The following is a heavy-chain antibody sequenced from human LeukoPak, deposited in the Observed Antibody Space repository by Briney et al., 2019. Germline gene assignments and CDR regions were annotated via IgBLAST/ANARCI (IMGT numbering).Heavy chain of an antibody. Sequence: PGGSLRLSCAASGFTVSSNYMSWVRQAPGKGLEWVSLISWDGGITYYADSVRGRFTISRDNSKNSLSLEMNSLRTEDTALYYCAKDSNTGGYSFGSWGQGTLVTVTS. CDR1: GFTVSSNY. V-gene: IGHV3-43*01. CDR3: AKDSNTGGYSFGS. CDR2: ISWDGGIT. J-gene: IGHJ4*02. D-gene: IGHD5-12*01.